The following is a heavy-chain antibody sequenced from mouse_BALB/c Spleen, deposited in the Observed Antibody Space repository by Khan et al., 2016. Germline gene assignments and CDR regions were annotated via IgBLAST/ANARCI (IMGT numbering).Heavy chain of an antibody. J-gene: IGHJ3*01. CDR3: ARDDGNSFLAY. V-gene: IGHV5-4*02. D-gene: IGHD2-1*01. CDR1: GFTFSDYY. CDR2: ISDGGSYT. Sequence: EVELVESGGGLVKPGGSLKLSCAASGFTFSDYYMYWVRQTPEKRLEWVATISDGGSYTYYPDSVKGRFTISRDNAKNNLYLQMSSLKSEDTAMYYCARDDGNSFLAYWGQGTLVTVSA.